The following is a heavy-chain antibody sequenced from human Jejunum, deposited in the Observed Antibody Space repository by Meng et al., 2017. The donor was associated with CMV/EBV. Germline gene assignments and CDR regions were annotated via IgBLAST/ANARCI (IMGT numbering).Heavy chain of an antibody. D-gene: IGHD2-21*02. Sequence: QVQLQESGPGLVKPSQTLSLTCTVSGDSISGGNYYWSWIRQSAGKGLEWIGRIYISGSTDYNPSLKSRVTISVDTSKTQFALKVTSVTAADTAMYCCAATYCGGDCYPDYWYFDLWGRGTLVTVSS. CDR3: AATYCGGDCYPDYWYFDL. CDR1: GDSISGGNYY. J-gene: IGHJ2*01. CDR2: IYISGST. V-gene: IGHV4-61*02.